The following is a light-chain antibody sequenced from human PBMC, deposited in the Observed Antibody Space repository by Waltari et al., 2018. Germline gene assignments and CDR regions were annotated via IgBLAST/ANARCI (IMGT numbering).Light chain of an antibody. CDR2: EDN. Sequence: SYDLTQPPSVSVSPGQMARLTSSGDASPKKYAYWDQQKSGQAPLLVIYEDNKRPSGIPERFSGSSSGTMATLTISGAQVEDEADYYCYSTDSSGHHRVFGGGTKLTVL. CDR3: YSTDSSGHHRV. V-gene: IGLV3-10*01. CDR1: ASPKKY. J-gene: IGLJ2*01.